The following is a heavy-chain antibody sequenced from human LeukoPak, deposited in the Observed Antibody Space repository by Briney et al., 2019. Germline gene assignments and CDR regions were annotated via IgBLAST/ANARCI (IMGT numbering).Heavy chain of an antibody. D-gene: IGHD3-22*01. Sequence: SETLSLTCTVSGGSISSSSYYWGWIRQPPGKGLEWIGSIYYSGSTYYNPSLKSRVTMSVDTSKNQFSLKLSSVTAADTAVYYCARALIVVVGAFDIWGQGTMVTVSS. CDR2: IYYSGST. CDR3: ARALIVVVGAFDI. J-gene: IGHJ3*02. CDR1: GGSISSSSYY. V-gene: IGHV4-39*07.